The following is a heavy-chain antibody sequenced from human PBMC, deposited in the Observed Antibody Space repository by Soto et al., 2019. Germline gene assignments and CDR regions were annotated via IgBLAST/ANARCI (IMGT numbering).Heavy chain of an antibody. D-gene: IGHD3-16*02. V-gene: IGHV3-23*01. J-gene: IGHJ4*02. Sequence: GGSLRLSCTASGFTFSSYAMSWVRQAPGEGLEWVSTISGTGDSTDYADSGRSRFTITRDNSKNTLYLQMNSLRAEDTAVSYFSKDRPEITFGVVIDSAYFDYWGQRTLVTVSS. CDR2: ISGTGDST. CDR3: SKDRPEITFGVVIDSAYFDY. CDR1: GFTFSSYA.